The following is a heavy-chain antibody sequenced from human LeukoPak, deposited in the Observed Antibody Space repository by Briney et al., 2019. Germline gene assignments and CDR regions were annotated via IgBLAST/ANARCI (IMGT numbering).Heavy chain of an antibody. J-gene: IGHJ4*02. V-gene: IGHV3-30*02. CDR2: IRYDGSNK. CDR3: AKDGGSSGWYVGYFDY. CDR1: GFTFSSYG. Sequence: GGSLRLSCAASGFTFSSYGMHWVRQAPGKGLEWVAFIRYDGSNKYYADSVKGRFTISRDNSKNTLYLQMNSLRAEDTAVYYCAKDGGSSGWYVGYFDYWGLGTLVTVSS. D-gene: IGHD6-19*01.